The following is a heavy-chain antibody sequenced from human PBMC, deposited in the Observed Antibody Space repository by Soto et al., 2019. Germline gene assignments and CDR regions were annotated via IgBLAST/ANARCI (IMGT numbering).Heavy chain of an antibody. CDR3: ARFHGSGSYYSFDY. V-gene: IGHV3-33*01. CDR1: GFTFSSYG. Sequence: GGSLRLSCAASGFTFSSYGMHWVRQAPGKGLEWVAVIWYDGSNKYYADSVKGRFTISRDNSKNTLYLQMNSLRAEDTAVYYCARFHGSGSYYSFDYWGQGTLVTVSS. D-gene: IGHD3-10*01. CDR2: IWYDGSNK. J-gene: IGHJ4*02.